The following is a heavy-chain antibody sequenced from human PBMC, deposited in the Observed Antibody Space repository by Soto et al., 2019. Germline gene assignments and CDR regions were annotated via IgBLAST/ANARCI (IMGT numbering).Heavy chain of an antibody. CDR2: INAGNGNT. CDR3: ARVVAAAGTHYYYYYYMDV. Sequence: ASVKVSCKASGYTFTSYAMHWVRQAPGQRLEWMGWINAGNGNTKYSQKLQGRVTITRDTSASTAYMELSSLRSEDTAVYYCARVVAAAGTHYYYYYYMDVWGKGTTVTVSS. CDR1: GYTFTSYA. J-gene: IGHJ6*03. D-gene: IGHD6-13*01. V-gene: IGHV1-3*01.